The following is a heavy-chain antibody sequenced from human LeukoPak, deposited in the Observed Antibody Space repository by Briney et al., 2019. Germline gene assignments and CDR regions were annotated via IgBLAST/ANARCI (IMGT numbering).Heavy chain of an antibody. CDR3: ARAAYDSSGYLTL. J-gene: IGHJ4*02. CDR1: GFTSSSYG. Sequence: GGSLRLSCAASGFTSSSYGMHWVRQAPGKGLEWVAVIWYDGSNKYYADSVKGRFTISRDNSKNTLYLQMNRLRAEDTAVYYCARAAYDSSGYLTLWGQGTLVTVSA. V-gene: IGHV3-33*01. D-gene: IGHD3-22*01. CDR2: IWYDGSNK.